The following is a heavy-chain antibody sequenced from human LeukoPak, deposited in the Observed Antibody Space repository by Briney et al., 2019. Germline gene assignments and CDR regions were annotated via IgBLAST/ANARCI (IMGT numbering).Heavy chain of an antibody. V-gene: IGHV3-33*01. J-gene: IGHJ4*02. D-gene: IGHD3-16*02. CDR2: IWYDGSNK. Sequence: GGCLRLSCAASGFTFSSYGMHWVRQAPGKGLEWVAVIWYDGSNKYYADSVKGRFTISRDNSKNTLYLQMNSLRAEDTAVYYCAREVVSLGELLLPDYWGQGTLVTVSS. CDR1: GFTFSSYG. CDR3: AREVVSLGELLLPDY.